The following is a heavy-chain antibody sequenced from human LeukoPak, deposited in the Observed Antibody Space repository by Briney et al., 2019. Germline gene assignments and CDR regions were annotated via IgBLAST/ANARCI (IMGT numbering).Heavy chain of an antibody. CDR2: VYYSENT. D-gene: IGHD2-2*01. CDR3: ARRNRSCGGTNCRTVYYYMDV. V-gene: IGHV4-39*01. J-gene: IGHJ6*03. Sequence: SETLSLTCTVSGGSISSTSYYWGWIRQPPGKGLEWIGSVYYSENTYYNPSLKSRVTISVDTAKNQFSLNLRSVTAADTAVYYCARRNRSCGGTNCRTVYYYMDVWGKGTTVTVSS. CDR1: GGSISSTSYY.